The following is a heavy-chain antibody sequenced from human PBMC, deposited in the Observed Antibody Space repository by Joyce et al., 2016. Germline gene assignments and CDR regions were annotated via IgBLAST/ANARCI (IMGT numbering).Heavy chain of an antibody. CDR2: IRSKAYGGTT. V-gene: IGHV3-49*04. CDR1: VFTFGDYA. CDR3: TRACGGSCFDY. J-gene: IGHJ4*02. Sequence: EVQLVESGGGLVQPGRSLRLSCTASVFTFGDYAMSWVRQAPGKGLEWVGFIRSKAYGGTTEYAASVKGRFTISRDDSKSIAYLQMNSLKTEDTAVYYCTRACGGSCFDYWGQGTLVTVSS. D-gene: IGHD2-15*01.